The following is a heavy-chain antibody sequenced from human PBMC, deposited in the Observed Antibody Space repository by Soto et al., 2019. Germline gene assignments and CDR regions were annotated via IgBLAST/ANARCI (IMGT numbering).Heavy chain of an antibody. CDR2: INHSGST. V-gene: IGHV4-34*01. Sequence: ASETLSLTCAVYGGSFSGYYWSWIRQPPGKGLEWIGEINHSGSTNYNPSLKSRVTISVDTSKNQFSLKLSSVTAADTAVYYCARGPELWFFDYWGQGTLVTVSS. CDR1: GGSFSGYY. D-gene: IGHD5-18*01. J-gene: IGHJ4*02. CDR3: ARGPELWFFDY.